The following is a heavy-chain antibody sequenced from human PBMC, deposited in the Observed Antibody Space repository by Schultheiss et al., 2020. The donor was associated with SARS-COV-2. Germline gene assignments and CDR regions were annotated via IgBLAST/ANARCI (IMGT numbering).Heavy chain of an antibody. V-gene: IGHV1-2*04. J-gene: IGHJ3*02. CDR3: ASDDPRRNAGAFDI. CDR2: INPNSGGT. CDR1: GYTFTGYY. D-gene: IGHD6-13*01. Sequence: ASVKVSCKASGYTFTGYYMHWVRQAPGQGLEWMGWINPNSGGTNYAQKFQGWVTMTRDTSISTAYMELRSLRSDDTAVYYCASDDPRRNAGAFDIWGQGTMVTV.